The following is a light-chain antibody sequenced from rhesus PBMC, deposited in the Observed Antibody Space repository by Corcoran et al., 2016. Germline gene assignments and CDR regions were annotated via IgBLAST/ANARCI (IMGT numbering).Light chain of an antibody. Sequence: DIMMTQTPLSLPVTPGEPASISCRSSQGLLHSNGNTYLHWYLQKPGQSPRLLLAKVRNRESGVPERFRGSGEGTDFTLKISRVEPEDVGVYYCMQSTRDPYSFGQGTKVEIK. V-gene: IGKV2S3*01. CDR3: MQSTRDPYS. CDR2: KVR. CDR1: QGLLHSNGNTY. J-gene: IGKJ2*01.